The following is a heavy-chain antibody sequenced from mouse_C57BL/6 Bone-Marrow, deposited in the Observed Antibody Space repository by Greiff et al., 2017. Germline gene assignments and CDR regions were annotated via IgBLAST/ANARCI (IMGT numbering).Heavy chain of an antibody. CDR2: IDPENGDT. V-gene: IGHV14-4*01. J-gene: IGHJ2*01. D-gene: IGHD1-1*01. Sequence: EVQLQQSGAELVRPGASVKLSCTASGFNIKDDYMHWVKQRPEQGLEWIGWIDPENGDTESASKFQGKGTITAATSSNTAYLQLSSLTSEDTAVYYCTTWGTTVVAPYYFDYWGQGTTLTVSS. CDR1: GFNIKDDY. CDR3: TTWGTTVVAPYYFDY.